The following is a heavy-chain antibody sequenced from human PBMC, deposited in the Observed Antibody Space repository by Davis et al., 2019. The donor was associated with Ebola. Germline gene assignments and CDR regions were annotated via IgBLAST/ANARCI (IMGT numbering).Heavy chain of an antibody. V-gene: IGHV3-15*01. D-gene: IGHD3-22*01. CDR3: TTGTVVVVITTSDYYYMDV. J-gene: IGHJ6*03. Sequence: GESLKISCAASGFTFSNAWMSWVRQAPGKGLEWVGRIKSKTDGGTTDYAAPVKGRFTISRDDSKNTLYLQMNSLKTEDTAVYYCTTGTVVVVITTSDYYYMDVWGKGTTVTVSS. CDR2: IKSKTDGGTT. CDR1: GFTFSNAW.